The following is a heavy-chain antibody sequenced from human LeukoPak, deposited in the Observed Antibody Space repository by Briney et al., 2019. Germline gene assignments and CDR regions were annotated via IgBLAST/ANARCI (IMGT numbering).Heavy chain of an antibody. D-gene: IGHD3-3*01. CDR3: ARESITIFGVVITSFDY. CDR2: IIPIFGTA. Sequence: SVKVSCKASGGTFISYAISWVRQAPGQGLEWMGRIIPIFGTANYAQKFQGRVTITTDESTSTGYMELSSLRSEDTAVYYCARESITIFGVVITSFDYWGQGTLVTVSS. CDR1: GGTFISYA. J-gene: IGHJ4*02. V-gene: IGHV1-69*05.